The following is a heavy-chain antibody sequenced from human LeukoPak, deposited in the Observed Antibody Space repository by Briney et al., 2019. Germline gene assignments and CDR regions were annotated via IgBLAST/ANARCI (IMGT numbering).Heavy chain of an antibody. CDR2: IYYIGNT. J-gene: IGHJ4*02. D-gene: IGHD2-21*02. V-gene: IGHV4-30-4*02. Sequence: SETLSLTCTVSGVSISSGDYYWSWIRQPPGKGLEWIGYIYYIGNTFYNPSLRSRVTISVETSKNQFSLKVSSVTAADTAVYYCARAPGVMTAFDYWGQGALVTVSS. CDR3: ARAPGVMTAFDY. CDR1: GVSISSGDYY.